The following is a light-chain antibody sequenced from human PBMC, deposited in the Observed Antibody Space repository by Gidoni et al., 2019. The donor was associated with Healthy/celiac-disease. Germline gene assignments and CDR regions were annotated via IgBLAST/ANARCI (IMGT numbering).Light chain of an antibody. CDR2: DAS. J-gene: IGKJ3*01. CDR1: QSVSSY. CDR3: QQRSNWPPGVT. V-gene: IGKV3-11*01. Sequence: EIVFTQSPAPLSLSPWERATLSCRASQSVSSYLAWYQQKPGQAHRLLIYDASNMATGIPARFSGSGSGTDFTLTISSLEPEDFAVYYCQQRSNWPPGVTFGPGTKVEIK.